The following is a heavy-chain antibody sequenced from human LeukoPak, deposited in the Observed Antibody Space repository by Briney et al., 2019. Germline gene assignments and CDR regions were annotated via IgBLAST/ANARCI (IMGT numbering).Heavy chain of an antibody. Sequence: GASVKVSCKASGYTFTSYYMHWVRQAPGQRPEWMGKIIPIFDTTNYAQKFQGRVTITADKSTSTAYMELSSLRSEDTAVYFCASHIRGGLDRRNYYLDYWGQGTLVTVSS. CDR3: ASHIRGGLDRRNYYLDY. J-gene: IGHJ4*02. V-gene: IGHV1-46*01. CDR1: GYTFTSYY. D-gene: IGHD1-1*01. CDR2: IIPIFDTT.